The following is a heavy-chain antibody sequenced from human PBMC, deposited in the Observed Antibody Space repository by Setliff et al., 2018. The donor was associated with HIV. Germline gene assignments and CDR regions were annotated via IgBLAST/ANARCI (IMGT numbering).Heavy chain of an antibody. CDR2: IYYSGST. Sequence: SETLSLTCAVSGYSVSSGYYWGWIRQPPGKGLEWIASIYYSGSTYYAPSLKSRVTISVDTSKNQFSLKLTSVTAADTAVYFCARVVPREVAPGGFYIWGQGTMVTVSS. D-gene: IGHD5-12*01. V-gene: IGHV4-38-2*01. CDR1: GYSVSSGYY. CDR3: ARVVPREVAPGGFYI. J-gene: IGHJ3*02.